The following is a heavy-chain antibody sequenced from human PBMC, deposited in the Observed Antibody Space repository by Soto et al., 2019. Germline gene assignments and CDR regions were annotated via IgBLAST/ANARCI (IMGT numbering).Heavy chain of an antibody. CDR2: IIPIFGTA. CDR3: ARDGYDCSGGSCSDDAFDI. Sequence: QVQLVQSGAEVKKPGSSVKVSCKASGGTFSSYAISWVRQAPGQGLEWMGGIIPIFGTANYAQKFQGRVTITADESTSTAYMELSRLRSEDTAVYYCARDGYDCSGGSCSDDAFDIWGQGTMVTVSS. J-gene: IGHJ3*02. CDR1: GGTFSSYA. D-gene: IGHD2-15*01. V-gene: IGHV1-69*12.